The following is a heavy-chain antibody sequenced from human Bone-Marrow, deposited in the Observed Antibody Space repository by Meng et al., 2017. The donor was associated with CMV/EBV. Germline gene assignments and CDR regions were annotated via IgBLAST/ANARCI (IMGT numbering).Heavy chain of an antibody. J-gene: IGHJ4*02. CDR2: IVVGSGNT. D-gene: IGHD2-2*01. CDR3: AAEVWVIVVVPAAPRGDY. Sequence: SVNVSCKASGFIFTSSAVQWVRQARGQRLEWIGWIVVGSGNTNYAQKFQERVTITRDLSTSTAYMELSSLRSEDTAVYYFAAEVWVIVVVPAAPRGDYWGQGTLVTVSS. CDR1: GFIFTSSA. V-gene: IGHV1-58*01.